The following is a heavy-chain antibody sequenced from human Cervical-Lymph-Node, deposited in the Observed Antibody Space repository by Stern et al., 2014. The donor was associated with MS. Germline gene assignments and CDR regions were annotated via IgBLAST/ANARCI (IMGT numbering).Heavy chain of an antibody. V-gene: IGHV3-21*01. J-gene: IGHJ4*02. D-gene: IGHD6-13*01. Sequence: EVPLVESGGGLVKPGGSLRLSCAASGFTFSSYSMNWVRQAPGKGLEWVSAISSSSSYIYYADSLKGRFTISRDNAKNSLYLQMNSLRAEDTAVYYCARDSSSWYAIDYWGQGTLVTVSS. CDR1: GFTFSSYS. CDR3: ARDSSSWYAIDY. CDR2: ISSSSSYI.